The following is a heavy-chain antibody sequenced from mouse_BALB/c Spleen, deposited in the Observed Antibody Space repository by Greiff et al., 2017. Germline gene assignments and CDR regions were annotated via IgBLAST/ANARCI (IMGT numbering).Heavy chain of an antibody. V-gene: IGHV14-4*02. Sequence: VQLQQSGAELVRSGASVKLSCTASGFNIKDYYMHWVKQRPEQGLEWIGWIDPENGDTEYAPKFQGKATMTADTSSNTAYLQLSSLTSEDTAVYYCARGLVRGYYAMDYWGQGTSVTVSS. CDR1: GFNIKDYY. CDR2: IDPENGDT. J-gene: IGHJ4*01. CDR3: ARGLVRGYYAMDY. D-gene: IGHD6-2*01.